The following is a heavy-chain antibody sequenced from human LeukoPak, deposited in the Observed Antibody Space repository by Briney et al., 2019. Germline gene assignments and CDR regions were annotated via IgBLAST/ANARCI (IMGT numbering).Heavy chain of an antibody. V-gene: IGHV4-39*07. CDR1: GGSISSSSYY. J-gene: IGHJ4*02. CDR3: ARCDIITVTTFVNFGY. Sequence: SETLSLTCTVSGGSISSSSYYWGWIRQPPGKGLEWIGSIYYSGSTYYNPSLKSRVTISLDTSKNQFSLKLSSVTAADTAVYYCARCDIITVTTFVNFGYWGQGTLVTVSS. CDR2: IYYSGST. D-gene: IGHD4-17*01.